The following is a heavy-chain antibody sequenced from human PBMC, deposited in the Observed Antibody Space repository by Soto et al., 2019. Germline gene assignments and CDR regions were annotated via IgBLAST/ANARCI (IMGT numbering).Heavy chain of an antibody. CDR2: IRSKPYGGTT. V-gene: IGHV3-49*03. CDR3: TRDGPPVSATVFY. D-gene: IGHD2-21*02. Sequence: PGGSPRLSCTASGFTFGEYAMSWFRQAPGKGLEWVGFIRSKPYGGTTEYAASVKGRFTISRDDSKSIAYLQMNSLKTEDTGVCFCTRDGPPVSATVFYWGQGTLVTVSS. J-gene: IGHJ4*02. CDR1: GFTFGEYA.